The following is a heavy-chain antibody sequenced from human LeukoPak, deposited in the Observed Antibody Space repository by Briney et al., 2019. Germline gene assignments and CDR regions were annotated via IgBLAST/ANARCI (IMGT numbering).Heavy chain of an antibody. D-gene: IGHD2/OR15-2a*01. J-gene: IGHJ4*02. CDR1: GLTVSNNF. CDR3: ARDAGAFTC. Sequence: GDSLRLFCAASGLTVSNNFMNWVRQALRKGLVWISLIYNNCSKYYAESVKGRFTIYRDKSKNTLYLQLDNLRPEDTAVYYCARDAGAFTCWGQGTLVTVSS. V-gene: IGHV3-66*01. CDR2: IYNNCSK.